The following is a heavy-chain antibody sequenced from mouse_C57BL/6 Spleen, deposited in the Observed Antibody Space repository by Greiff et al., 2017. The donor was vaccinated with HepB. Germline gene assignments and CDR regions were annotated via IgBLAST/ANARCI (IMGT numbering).Heavy chain of an antibody. Sequence: VQLQQSGTVLARPGASVKMSCKTSGYTFTSYWMHWVKQRPGQGLEWIGAIYPGNSDTSYNQKFKGKAKLTAVTSASTAYMELSSLTNEDSAVYYCPIYYGDDDGYYFDYWGQGTTLTVSS. D-gene: IGHD2-2*01. CDR2: IYPGNSDT. CDR1: GYTFTSYW. V-gene: IGHV1-5*01. CDR3: PIYYGDDDGYYFDY. J-gene: IGHJ2*01.